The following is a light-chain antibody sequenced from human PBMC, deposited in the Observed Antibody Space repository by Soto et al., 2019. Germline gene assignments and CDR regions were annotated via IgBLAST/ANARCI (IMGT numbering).Light chain of an antibody. CDR2: EVS. Sequence: QSALTQPASVSGSPGQSITISCTGTSSDVGGYNYVSWYQQHPGKAPKLMIYEVSNRPSGVSNRFSGSKSGNTASLTISGLQAEDEADYYCNSYAGTKNVVFGGGTKVTVL. CDR3: NSYAGTKNVV. V-gene: IGLV2-14*01. CDR1: SSDVGGYNY. J-gene: IGLJ2*01.